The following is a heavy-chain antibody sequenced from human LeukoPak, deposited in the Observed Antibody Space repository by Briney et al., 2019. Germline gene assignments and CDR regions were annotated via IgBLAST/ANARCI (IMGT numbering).Heavy chain of an antibody. V-gene: IGHV1-46*01. J-gene: IGHJ3*02. CDR1: GYTFTSYY. CDR3: ARFSDLDAFDI. D-gene: IGHD3-10*01. Sequence: ASVKVSCKASGYTFTSYYMHWVRQAPGQGLEWMGIINPSGGSTSYARKFQGRATMTRDTSTSTVYMELSSLRSEDTAVYYCARFSDLDAFDIWGQGTMVTVSS. CDR2: INPSGGST.